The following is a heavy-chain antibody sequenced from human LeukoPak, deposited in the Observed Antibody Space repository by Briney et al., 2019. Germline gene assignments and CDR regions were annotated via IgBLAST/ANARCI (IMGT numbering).Heavy chain of an antibody. CDR3: TRGAGWLIDY. CDR1: DDSISDYY. J-gene: IGHJ4*02. Sequence: NPSETLSLTCTVSDDSISDYYRGWIRQPPGKGLEWIGYFHNSGTSTYNPSLKSRDTISADTSKNQFSLKLNSLTTADTAVYYCTRGAGWLIDYWGQGILVTVSS. V-gene: IGHV4-59*01. D-gene: IGHD3-16*01. CDR2: FHNSGTS.